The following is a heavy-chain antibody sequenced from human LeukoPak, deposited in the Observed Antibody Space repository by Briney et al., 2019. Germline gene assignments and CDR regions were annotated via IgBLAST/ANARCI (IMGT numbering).Heavy chain of an antibody. J-gene: IGHJ4*02. D-gene: IGHD3-3*01. CDR3: VRGGALYYDFWD. CDR1: GYTFTGYY. CDR2: INPNSGGT. Sequence: GASAKVSCKASGYTFTGYYMHWVRQAPGQGLEWMGWINPNSGGTDYAEKFQGWVTLTRDTSITTAYMELSRLRSDDTAVYYCVRGGALYYDFWDWGQGTLVIVSS. V-gene: IGHV1-2*04.